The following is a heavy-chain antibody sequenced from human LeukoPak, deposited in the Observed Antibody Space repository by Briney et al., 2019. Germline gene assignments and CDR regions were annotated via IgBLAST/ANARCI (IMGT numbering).Heavy chain of an antibody. Sequence: GGSLRLSCAASGFTFSSYAMHWVRQAPGKGLEYVSAISSNGGSTYYANSVKGRFTISRDNSKNTLYLQMGSLRAEDMAVYYCVRGSRTVTTFYDYWGQGTLVTVSS. V-gene: IGHV3-64*01. CDR1: GFTFSSYA. D-gene: IGHD4-4*01. J-gene: IGHJ4*02. CDR2: ISSNGGST. CDR3: VRGSRTVTTFYDY.